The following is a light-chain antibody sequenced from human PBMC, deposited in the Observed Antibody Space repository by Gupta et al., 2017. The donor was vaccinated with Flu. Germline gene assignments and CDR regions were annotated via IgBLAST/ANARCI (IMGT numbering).Light chain of an antibody. J-gene: IGKJ1*01. CDR3: QQCYSTPRT. CDR2: AAS. V-gene: IGKV1-39*01. CDR1: QSISSY. Sequence: INMTQSPSSLSASVGDRVTITCRASQSISSYLNWYQQKPGKAPKLLIYAASSLQSGVPSRFSGSGSGTDFTLTISSLQPEDFATYYCQQCYSTPRTFGQGTKVEIK.